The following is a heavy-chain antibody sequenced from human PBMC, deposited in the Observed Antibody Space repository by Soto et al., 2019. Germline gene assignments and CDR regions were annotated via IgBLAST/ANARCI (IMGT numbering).Heavy chain of an antibody. CDR1: GYTFTGYY. Sequence: ASVKVSCKASGYTFTGYYMHWVRQAPGQGLEWMGWINPNSGGTNYAQKFQGWVTMTRDTSISTAYMELSRLRSDDTAVYYCARDQSDGSSYDYWGQGTLVTVSS. CDR2: INPNSGGT. D-gene: IGHD6-6*01. J-gene: IGHJ4*02. V-gene: IGHV1-2*04. CDR3: ARDQSDGSSYDY.